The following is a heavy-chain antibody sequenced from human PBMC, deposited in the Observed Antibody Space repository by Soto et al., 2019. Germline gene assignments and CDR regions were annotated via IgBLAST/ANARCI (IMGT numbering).Heavy chain of an antibody. Sequence: ASVKFCCKASGYSFTSLDINWVRQTAGQGLEWMGWMQPSTGRTGYAQKFQGRVTMTRDMSITTVYMELNNLSPDDTAVYYCGRGRSGQIVVFYWGQGTPVTVSS. D-gene: IGHD5-12*01. V-gene: IGHV1-8*01. CDR2: MQPSTGRT. CDR1: GYSFTSLD. J-gene: IGHJ4*02. CDR3: GRGRSGQIVVFY.